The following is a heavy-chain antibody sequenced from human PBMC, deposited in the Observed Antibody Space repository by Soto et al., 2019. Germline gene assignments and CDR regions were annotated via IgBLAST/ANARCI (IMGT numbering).Heavy chain of an antibody. CDR1: VYSFTSYC. Sequence: GECLTISCKGSVYSFTSYCIACVLQMPGKGLEWMGIIYPGDSDTRYSPSFQGQVTISAYKSISTAYLQWSSLKASDTAMYYCASFGMVATTYYFDYWGQGTLVTDSS. CDR2: IYPGDSDT. D-gene: IGHD5-12*01. V-gene: IGHV5-51*01. CDR3: ASFGMVATTYYFDY. J-gene: IGHJ4*02.